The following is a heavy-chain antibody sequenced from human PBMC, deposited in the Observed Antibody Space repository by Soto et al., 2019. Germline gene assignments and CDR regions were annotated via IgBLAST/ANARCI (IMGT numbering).Heavy chain of an antibody. J-gene: IGHJ6*02. CDR3: ARSCSGGSCYGDYYYYGMDV. CDR1: GFTFSSYG. Sequence: QVQLVESGGGVVQPGRSLRLSCAASGFTFSSYGMHWVRQAPGKGLEWVAVIWYDGSNKYYADSVKGRFTISRDNSKNTLYLQMTGLRAEDTAVYYCARSCSGGSCYGDYYYYGMDVWGQGTTVTVSS. CDR2: IWYDGSNK. D-gene: IGHD2-15*01. V-gene: IGHV3-33*01.